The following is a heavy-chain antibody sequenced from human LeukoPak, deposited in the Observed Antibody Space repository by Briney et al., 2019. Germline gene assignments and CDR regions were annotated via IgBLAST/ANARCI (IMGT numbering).Heavy chain of an antibody. CDR1: GGSFSGYY. V-gene: IGHV4-34*01. CDR3: ARATLAGYSSGWKEGYYGMDV. J-gene: IGHJ6*02. Sequence: SETLSLTCAVYGGSFSGYYWSWIRQPPGKGLEWIGEINHGGSTNYNPSLKSRVTISVDKSKNQFSLKLSSVTAADTAVYYCARATLAGYSSGWKEGYYGMDVWGQGTTVTVSS. D-gene: IGHD6-19*01. CDR2: INHGGST.